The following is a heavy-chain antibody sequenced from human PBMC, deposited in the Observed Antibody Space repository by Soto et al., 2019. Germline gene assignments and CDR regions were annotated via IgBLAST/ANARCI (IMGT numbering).Heavy chain of an antibody. Sequence: QVQLVQSGAEVKKPGASVKASCKASGYTFTNYAMHWVSQAPGQRLEWMGWINAGNGNTKYSHTFQGRVTITRDKSASTACMALSSLRSEDTAVYYFARDLPADYWGQGTLVTVSS. V-gene: IGHV1-3*01. CDR2: INAGNGNT. J-gene: IGHJ4*02. D-gene: IGHD2-2*01. CDR3: ARDLPADY. CDR1: GYTFTNYA.